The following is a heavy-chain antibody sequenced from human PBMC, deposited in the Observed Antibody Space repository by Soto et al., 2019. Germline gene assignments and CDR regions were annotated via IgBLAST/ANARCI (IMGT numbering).Heavy chain of an antibody. CDR3: AREDDGGDRDYYGLDV. D-gene: IGHD2-21*02. Sequence: QVQLQQSGPGLVKPSQTLSLTCTVSGGSIRYESYHWTWIRQSPGKGLEWIGYIHYSGSIIYNPSFKCRVTISVDTSKNQCSLQLSSVTAADTAVYFCAREDDGGDRDYYGLDVWGQGTTVTVSS. CDR2: IHYSGSI. V-gene: IGHV4-30-4*08. CDR1: GGSIRYESYH. J-gene: IGHJ6*02.